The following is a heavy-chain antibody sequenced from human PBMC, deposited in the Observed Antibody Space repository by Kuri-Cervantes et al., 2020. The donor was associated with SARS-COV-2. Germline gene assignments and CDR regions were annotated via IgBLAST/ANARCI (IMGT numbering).Heavy chain of an antibody. CDR3: AAHSPQLNNPDY. CDR2: ISGSGGST. D-gene: IGHD2-2*01. CDR1: GCTVSSNY. V-gene: IGHV3-23*01. J-gene: IGHJ4*02. Sequence: GGSLRLSCAASGCTVSSNYMSWVRQAPGKGLEWVSAISGSGGSTYYADSVKGRFTISRDNSKNTLYLQMNSLRAEDTAVYYCAAHSPQLNNPDYWGQGTLVTVSS.